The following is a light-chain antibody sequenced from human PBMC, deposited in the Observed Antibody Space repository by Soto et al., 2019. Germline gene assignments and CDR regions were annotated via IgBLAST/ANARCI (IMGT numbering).Light chain of an antibody. Sequence: QSALTQPASVSGSPGQSITISCTGTSSDVGGYNYVSWYQQHPGKAPKLMIFQVGNRPSGVSHRFSGSKSGNTASLTISGLQAEDEADYYCSSYTRSTTLGFGGGTKLTVL. CDR1: SSDVGGYNY. V-gene: IGLV2-14*01. CDR3: SSYTRSTTLG. J-gene: IGLJ2*01. CDR2: QVG.